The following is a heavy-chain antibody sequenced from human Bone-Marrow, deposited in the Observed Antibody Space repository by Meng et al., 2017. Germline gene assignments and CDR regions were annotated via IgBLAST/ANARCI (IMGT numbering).Heavy chain of an antibody. CDR2: IYTSGST. CDR1: VGSISSYY. CDR3: ARAGGVAVAGIFLGFDP. J-gene: IGHJ5*02. V-gene: IGHV4-4*07. Sequence: QVQLQESGPRLVKPSETLSLTCTVSVGSISSYYWSWIRQPAGKGLEWIGRIYTSGSTNYNPSLKSRVTMSVDTSKNQFSLKLSSVTATDTAVYYCARAGGVAVAGIFLGFDPWGQGTLVTVSS. D-gene: IGHD6-19*01.